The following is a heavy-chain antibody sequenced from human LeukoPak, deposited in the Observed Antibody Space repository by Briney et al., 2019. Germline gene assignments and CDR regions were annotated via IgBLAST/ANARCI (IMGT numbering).Heavy chain of an antibody. CDR1: GYSFNSYW. V-gene: IGHV5-51*01. CDR2: IYPGDSES. J-gene: IGHJ3*02. Sequence: GESLKISRKGSGYSFNSYWIGWVRQTPGKGLEWMGIIYPGDSESRYSPSFQGQVTISADKSTSIAYLQWSSLKASDTTMYYCARPQGLMRAFDIWGQGTMVIVSS. CDR3: ARPQGLMRAFDI.